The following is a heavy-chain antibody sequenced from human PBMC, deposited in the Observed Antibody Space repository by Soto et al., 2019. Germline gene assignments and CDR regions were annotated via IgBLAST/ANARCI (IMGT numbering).Heavy chain of an antibody. Sequence: SETLSLTCTVSGGSISSYYWSWIRQPPGKGLEWIGYIYYSGSTNYNPSLKSRVTISVDTSKNQFSLKLSYVTAADTAVYYCARQVAGMYYYYYYYMDVWGKGTTVTVSS. J-gene: IGHJ6*03. D-gene: IGHD6-19*01. CDR3: ARQVAGMYYYYYYYMDV. CDR2: IYYSGST. V-gene: IGHV4-59*08. CDR1: GGSISSYY.